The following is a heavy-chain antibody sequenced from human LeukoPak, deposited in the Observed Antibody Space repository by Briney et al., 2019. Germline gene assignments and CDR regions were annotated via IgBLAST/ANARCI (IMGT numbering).Heavy chain of an antibody. J-gene: IGHJ4*02. CDR3: AGIPCSGTTCSQIDY. Sequence: PGGSLRLSCAASGFTFNSYAMTWVRQVPGKGLEWVSTVGTNGASTYYRDSVKGRFTISRDNSKNTLYLQMNSLRAEDTAVYYCAGIPCSGTTCSQIDYWGQGTLVPVSS. V-gene: IGHV3-23*01. CDR1: GFTFNSYA. D-gene: IGHD2-2*01. CDR2: VGTNGAST.